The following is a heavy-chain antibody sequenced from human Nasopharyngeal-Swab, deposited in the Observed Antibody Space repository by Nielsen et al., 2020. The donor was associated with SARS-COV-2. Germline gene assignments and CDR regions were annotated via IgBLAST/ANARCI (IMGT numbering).Heavy chain of an antibody. CDR1: GFTFDDYA. V-gene: IGHV3-43*02. J-gene: IGHJ4*02. CDR2: ISGDGGST. Sequence: GGSLRLSCAASGFTFDDYAMHWVRQAPGKGLEWVSLISGDGGSTYYADSVKGRFTISRDNSKNTLYLQMNSLRAEDTAVYYCARDESPRLRWLDYWGQGTLVTVSS. CDR3: ARDESPRLRWLDY. D-gene: IGHD4-23*01.